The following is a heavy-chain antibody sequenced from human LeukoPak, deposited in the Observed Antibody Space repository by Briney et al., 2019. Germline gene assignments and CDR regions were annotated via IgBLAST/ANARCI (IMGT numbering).Heavy chain of an antibody. CDR3: ARDSRNLKYNWFDP. D-gene: IGHD2-2*01. CDR2: IYYSGST. CDR1: GGSISSYY. V-gene: IGHV4-59*01. Sequence: PSETLSLTCTVSGGSISSYYWSWIRQPPGKGLEWIGYIYYSGSTNYNPSLKSRVTISVDTSKNQFSLKPSSVTAADTAVYYCARDSRNLKYNWFDPWGQGTLVTVSS. J-gene: IGHJ5*02.